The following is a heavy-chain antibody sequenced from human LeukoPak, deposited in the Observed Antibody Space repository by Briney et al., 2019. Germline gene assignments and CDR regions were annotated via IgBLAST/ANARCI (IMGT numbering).Heavy chain of an antibody. D-gene: IGHD1-1*01. CDR1: GASISTYH. J-gene: IGHJ4*02. CDR3: ARGGDDNVGIENYFDY. V-gene: IGHV4-4*07. Sequence: SETLSLTCTISGASISTYHWTWLRQPAGKGLEWIGRIYTSGTTNYNPSLKNRVTMSVDTSKNQFALKLSSVTAADTAVYYCARGGDDNVGIENYFDYWGQGPLVTVS. CDR2: IYTSGTT.